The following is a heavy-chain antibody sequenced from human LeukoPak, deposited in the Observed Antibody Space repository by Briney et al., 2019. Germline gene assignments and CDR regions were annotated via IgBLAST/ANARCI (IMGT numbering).Heavy chain of an antibody. Sequence: SETLSLTCTVSGGSISSSSHYWGWIRQPPGKELEWIGSIYYSGSTYYNPSLKSRVTISVDTSKSQFSLKLSSVTAADTAVYYCARDHPQLLFGYYYYMDVWGKGTTVTVSS. D-gene: IGHD2-2*01. CDR1: GGSISSSSHY. CDR3: ARDHPQLLFGYYYYMDV. J-gene: IGHJ6*03. V-gene: IGHV4-39*07. CDR2: IYYSGST.